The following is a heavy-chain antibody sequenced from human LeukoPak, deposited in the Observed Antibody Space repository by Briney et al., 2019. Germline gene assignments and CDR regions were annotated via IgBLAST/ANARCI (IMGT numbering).Heavy chain of an antibody. CDR1: GFTFSSYW. J-gene: IGHJ4*02. V-gene: IGHV3-7*01. CDR2: IKQDGSEK. Sequence: QPGGSLRLSCAAFGFTFSSYWMSWVRQAPGKGLEWVANIKQDGSEKYYVDSVKGRFTISRDNAKNSLYLQMNSLRAEDTAVYYCARDRRGYYDSSGYHYWGQGTLVTVSS. D-gene: IGHD3-22*01. CDR3: ARDRRGYYDSSGYHY.